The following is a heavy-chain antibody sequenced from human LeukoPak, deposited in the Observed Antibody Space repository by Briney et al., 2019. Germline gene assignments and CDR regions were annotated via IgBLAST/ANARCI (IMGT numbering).Heavy chain of an antibody. V-gene: IGHV4-59*01. D-gene: IGHD2-15*01. CDR2: IYYRVTT. CDR1: GVSISSSY. J-gene: IGHJ2*01. CDR3: ARDPGSCSGGSCSFYWYFDL. Sequence: SGTLSLTCSVSGVSISSSYWSWIRQPPGKGLEWIGYIYYRVTTKYNPSLKSRVTISVDTSKNQVSLNLSSVTAADTAVYYCARDPGSCSGGSCSFYWYFDLWGRGTLVTV.